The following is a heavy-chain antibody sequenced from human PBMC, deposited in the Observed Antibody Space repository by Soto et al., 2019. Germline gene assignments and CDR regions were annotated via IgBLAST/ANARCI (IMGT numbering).Heavy chain of an antibody. CDR3: ARVCCSSGWPQYFQH. J-gene: IGHJ1*01. CDR1: GGTFSSYT. D-gene: IGHD6-19*01. CDR2: IIPILGIA. V-gene: IGHV1-69*02. Sequence: GASVKVSCTASGGTFSSYTISWVRQAPGQGLEWMGRIIPILGIANYAQKFQGRVTITADKSTSTAYMELSRLRSDDTAVYYCARVCCSSGWPQYFQHWGQGTLVTVSS.